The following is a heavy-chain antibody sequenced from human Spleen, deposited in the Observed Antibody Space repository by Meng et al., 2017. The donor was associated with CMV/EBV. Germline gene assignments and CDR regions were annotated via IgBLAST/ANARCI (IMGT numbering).Heavy chain of an antibody. V-gene: IGHV1-18*01. CDR1: GYFFTTYR. CDR2: ISAFNANP. D-gene: IGHD6-13*01. J-gene: IGHJ4*02. CDR3: ARDGSSSYYSDF. Sequence: CTPSGYFFTTYRLLWFRQAPGRRLEWMGWISAFNANPNYAQKLHGRLTMTTDTSTSTAYLALRSLSSDDTAVYYCARDGSSSYYSDFWGQGTLVTVSS.